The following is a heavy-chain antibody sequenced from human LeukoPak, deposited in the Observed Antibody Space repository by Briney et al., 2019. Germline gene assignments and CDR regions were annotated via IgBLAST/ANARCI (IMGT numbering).Heavy chain of an antibody. CDR1: GFTFSSYA. D-gene: IGHD6-19*01. CDR3: AKHHLPRIVVADRDY. CDR2: ISGSGGST. Sequence: GGSLILSCAASGFTFSSYAMSWVRQAPGKGLEWVSAISGSGGSTYSADSVKGRFTISRDNSKNTLYLQINSLRAEDTAIYYCAKHHLPRIVVADRDYWGQGTLVTVSS. V-gene: IGHV3-23*01. J-gene: IGHJ4*02.